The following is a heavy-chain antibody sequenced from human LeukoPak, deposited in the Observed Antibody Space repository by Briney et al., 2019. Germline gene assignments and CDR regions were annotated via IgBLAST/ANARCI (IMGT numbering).Heavy chain of an antibody. CDR1: GGSISSSSYY. D-gene: IGHD5-18*01. V-gene: IGHV4-39*07. CDR3: AREGGYSYGSPDNWFDP. J-gene: IGHJ5*02. Sequence: PSETLSLTCTVSGGSISSSSYYWGWIRRPPGRGLGWIGSIYYRGSTYYNPSLKSRVTISVDTSKNQFSLKLSSVTAADTAVYYCAREGGYSYGSPDNWFDPWGQGTLVTVSS. CDR2: IYYRGST.